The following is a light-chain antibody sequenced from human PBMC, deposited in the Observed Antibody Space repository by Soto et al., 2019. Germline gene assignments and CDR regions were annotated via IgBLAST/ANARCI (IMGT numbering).Light chain of an antibody. CDR3: QSYDSSLSGVV. CDR2: GNS. J-gene: IGLJ2*01. CDR1: SSNIGAGYD. V-gene: IGLV1-40*01. Sequence: QSVLTQPPSVSGAPGQRVTISCTGSSSNIGAGYDVQWYQQLPGTAPKVLIYGNSNRPSGVPDRFSGSKSGTLASLAITGLQAEDEADYYCQSYDSSLSGVVFGGGTKLTVL.